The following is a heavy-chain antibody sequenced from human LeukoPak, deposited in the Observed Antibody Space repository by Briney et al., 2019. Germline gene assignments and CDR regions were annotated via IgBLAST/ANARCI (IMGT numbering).Heavy chain of an antibody. CDR1: GFTFSSYS. J-gene: IGHJ4*02. V-gene: IGHV3-48*01. D-gene: IGHD5-18*01. CDR2: ISSSSSTI. Sequence: PGGSLRLSCAASGFTFSSYSMNWVRQAPGKGLEWVSYISSSSSTIFYADSVKGRFTISRDNAKNSLYLQMNCLRAEDTAVYYCARGRGYGYGTDYWGQGTLVTVSP. CDR3: ARGRGYGYGTDY.